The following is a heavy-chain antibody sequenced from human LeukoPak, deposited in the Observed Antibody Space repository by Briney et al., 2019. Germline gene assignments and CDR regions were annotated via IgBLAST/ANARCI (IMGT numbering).Heavy chain of an antibody. J-gene: IGHJ3*02. V-gene: IGHV1-2*02. D-gene: IGHD3-10*01. CDR2: INPNSGGT. CDR3: ARDLGDPGAFDI. Sequence: APVKVSCKASGYTFTGYYMHWVRQAPGQGLEWMGWINPNSGGTNYAQKLQGRVTMTTDTSTSTAYMELRSLRSDDTAVYYCARDLGDPGAFDIWGQGTMVTVSS. CDR1: GYTFTGYY.